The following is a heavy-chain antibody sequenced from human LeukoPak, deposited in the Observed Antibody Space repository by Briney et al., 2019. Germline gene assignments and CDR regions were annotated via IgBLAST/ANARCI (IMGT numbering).Heavy chain of an antibody. J-gene: IGHJ5*02. D-gene: IGHD3-10*01. CDR2: IIPIFGTA. Sequence: SVKVSCKASGGTFSSYAISWVRQAPGQGLEWMGGIIPIFGTANYAQKFQGRVTITADESTSTAYMELSSLRSEDTAVYYCARGKLPSITMLRGVRHTNWFDRWGQGTLVTVSS. CDR1: GGTFSSYA. V-gene: IGHV1-69*13. CDR3: ARGKLPSITMLRGVRHTNWFDR.